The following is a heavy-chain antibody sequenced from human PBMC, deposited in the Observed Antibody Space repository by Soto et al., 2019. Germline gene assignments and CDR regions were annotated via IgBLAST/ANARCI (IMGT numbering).Heavy chain of an antibody. D-gene: IGHD2-8*01. Sequence: QVQLQESGPGLVKPSETLSLTRTVSGGSISSYYWSWIRQPPGKGLEWIGYIYYSGSTNYNPSLKSRVTISVDTSKNQFSLKLSSVTAADTAVYYCARRYGMAWDYWGQGTLVTVSS. CDR2: IYYSGST. V-gene: IGHV4-59*08. J-gene: IGHJ4*02. CDR3: ARRYGMAWDY. CDR1: GGSISSYY.